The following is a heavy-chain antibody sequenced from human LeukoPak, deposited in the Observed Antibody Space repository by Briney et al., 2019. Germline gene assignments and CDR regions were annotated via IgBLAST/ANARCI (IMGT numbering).Heavy chain of an antibody. J-gene: IGHJ4*02. Sequence: GGSLRLSCAASGFTFSNAWMSWVRQAPGKGLEWVGRIKSKTDGGTTDYAAPVKGRFTISRDDSKNTLYLQMNSMKTEDTAVYYCTTDLYGSGSYNYWGQGTLVTVSS. CDR1: GFTFSNAW. CDR2: IKSKTDGGTT. V-gene: IGHV3-15*01. D-gene: IGHD3-10*01. CDR3: TTDLYGSGSYNY.